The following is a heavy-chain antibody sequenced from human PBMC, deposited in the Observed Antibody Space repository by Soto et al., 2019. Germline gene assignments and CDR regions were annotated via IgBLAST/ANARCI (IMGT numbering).Heavy chain of an antibody. Sequence: ESGGVLVQPGGSLRLSGVASGFTFDSHWMHWVRQAPGEGLVWVSRIKTDGYAAAYADSVKGRFTISRDNTKNTVYLQMNSLRAEDTAVYFCVRESGVAADCWGQGTLVTVSS. CDR3: VRESGVAADC. CDR2: IKTDGYAA. V-gene: IGHV3-74*01. CDR1: GFTFDSHW. D-gene: IGHD6-19*01. J-gene: IGHJ4*02.